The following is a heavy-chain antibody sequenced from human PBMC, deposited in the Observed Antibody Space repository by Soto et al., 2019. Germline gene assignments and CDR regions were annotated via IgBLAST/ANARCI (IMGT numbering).Heavy chain of an antibody. CDR1: GFTFSSYA. CDR3: ARGWDYAEYYGMDV. J-gene: IGHJ6*02. V-gene: IGHV3-30-3*01. Sequence: GGSLRLSCAASGFTFSSYAMHWVRQAPGKGLEWVAVISYDGSIKYYADSVKGRFTISRDNSKNTLYLQMNSLRAEDTAVYYCARGWDYAEYYGMDVWGQGTTVTVSS. CDR2: ISYDGSIK. D-gene: IGHD2-2*01.